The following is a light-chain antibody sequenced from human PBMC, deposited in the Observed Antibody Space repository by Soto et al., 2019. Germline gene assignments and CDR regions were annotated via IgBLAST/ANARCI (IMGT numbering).Light chain of an antibody. CDR3: QQSYISPYT. Sequence: DIQMTQSPSSLSASVGDRVTITCRASESIANYLNWYQQKPGKAPNLLIYAASTLQTGVPSRFSGSGSGTDFTLTISSLQTEDFATYFCQQSYISPYTFGQRPKLDI. V-gene: IGKV1-39*01. CDR2: AAS. J-gene: IGKJ2*01. CDR1: ESIANY.